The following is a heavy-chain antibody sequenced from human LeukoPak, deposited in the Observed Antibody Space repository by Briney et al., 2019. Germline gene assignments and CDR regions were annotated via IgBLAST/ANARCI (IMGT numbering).Heavy chain of an antibody. CDR3: SRALSGRRLFDY. V-gene: IGHV4-59*02. CDR2: ISYSGST. Sequence: SETLSLTCTVSGGSVSSYYWSWIRQPPGKGLEWIGDISYSGSTNYNPSLKSRCTISVDTSKNQFPLKLRSCTASDPAVYYFSRALSGRRLFDYWGRGTLVTVSS. CDR1: GGSVSSYY. D-gene: IGHD3-3*01. J-gene: IGHJ4*02.